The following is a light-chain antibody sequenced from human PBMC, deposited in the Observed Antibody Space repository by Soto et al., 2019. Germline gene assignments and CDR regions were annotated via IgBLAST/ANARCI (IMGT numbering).Light chain of an antibody. Sequence: SPSSLSASIGDRVTITCRASQSISIWLAWYQQKPGKAPKILIYKASSLESGVPSRFSGSGSGTEFTLTISSLQPDDFATYYCQQYNSYSRTFGQGTKVDIK. V-gene: IGKV1-5*03. J-gene: IGKJ1*01. CDR2: KAS. CDR3: QQYNSYSRT. CDR1: QSISIW.